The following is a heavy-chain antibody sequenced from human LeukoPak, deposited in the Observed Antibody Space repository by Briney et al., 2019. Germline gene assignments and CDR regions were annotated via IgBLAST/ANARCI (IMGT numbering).Heavy chain of an antibody. CDR2: IKQDGSEK. CDR3: ARVVVVAARLDY. D-gene: IGHD2-15*01. J-gene: IGHJ4*02. Sequence: PGGSLRLSCAASGSTFSGYWMSWVRQAPGKGLEWVANIKQDGSEKYYVDSVKGRFTISRDNAKNSLYLQMNSLRAEDTAVCYCARVVVVAARLDYWGQGTLVTVSS. V-gene: IGHV3-7*04. CDR1: GSTFSGYW.